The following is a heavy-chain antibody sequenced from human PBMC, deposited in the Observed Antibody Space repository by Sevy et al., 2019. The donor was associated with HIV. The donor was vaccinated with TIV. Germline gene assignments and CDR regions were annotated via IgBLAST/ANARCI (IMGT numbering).Heavy chain of an antibody. CDR2: IKSKNDGGTT. J-gene: IGHJ4*02. CDR1: GFTFSNAW. D-gene: IGHD3-22*01. CDR3: YDSSGYYYESDY. Sequence: GGSLRLSCAASGFTFSNAWMSWVRQAPGKGLEWVGRIKSKNDGGTTEYAAPVKGRFTISRDDSKNTLYLQMNSLKTYETAVYYCYDSSGYYYESDYWGQGTLVTVSS. V-gene: IGHV3-15*01.